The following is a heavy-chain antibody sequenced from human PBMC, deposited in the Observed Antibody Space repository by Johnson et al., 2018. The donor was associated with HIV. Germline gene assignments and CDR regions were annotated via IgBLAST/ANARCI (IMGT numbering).Heavy chain of an antibody. CDR2: IKSKTDGGTI. Sequence: VQLVESGGGLVKPGGSLRLSCAASGFTFTNAWMTWVRQAPGKGLEWVGRIKSKTDGGTIDYATPVKGRFTISRDDSKNTLYLQMNRLKTEDTARYYCTTDYIVVGAFDIGGQGTMVTVSS. CDR3: TTDYIVVGAFDI. V-gene: IGHV3-15*01. CDR1: GFTFTNAW. D-gene: IGHD2-21*01. J-gene: IGHJ3*02.